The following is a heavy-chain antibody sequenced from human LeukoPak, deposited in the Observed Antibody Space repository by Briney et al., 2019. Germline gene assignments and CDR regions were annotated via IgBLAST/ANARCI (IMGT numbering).Heavy chain of an antibody. CDR1: GFTFSSYW. V-gene: IGHV3-74*01. D-gene: IGHD5-24*01. Sequence: GGSLRLSCTAPGFTFSSYWMHWVRQAPGKGLVWVSRINSDGGSTSYAGSVKGRSTISRDNAKNTLYLQMNSLRAEDTAVYYCARRIQGMAPYYFDYWGQGTLVTVSS. J-gene: IGHJ4*02. CDR2: INSDGGST. CDR3: ARRIQGMAPYYFDY.